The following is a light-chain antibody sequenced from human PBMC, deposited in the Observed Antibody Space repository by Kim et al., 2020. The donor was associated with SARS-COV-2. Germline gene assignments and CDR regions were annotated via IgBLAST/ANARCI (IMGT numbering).Light chain of an antibody. CDR3: TSYAGSNNLV. J-gene: IGLJ2*01. V-gene: IGLV2-8*01. Sequence: GQSVTISCTGTSSDVGDYDYVSWYQQHPGKAPKLMVYEVSKRPSGVPDRFSGSKSGNTASLTVSGLQPEDEADYYCTSYAGSNNLVFGGGTKLTVL. CDR1: SSDVGDYDY. CDR2: EVS.